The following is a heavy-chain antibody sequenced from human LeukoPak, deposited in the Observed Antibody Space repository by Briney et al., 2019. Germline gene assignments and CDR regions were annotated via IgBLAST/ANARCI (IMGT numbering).Heavy chain of an antibody. CDR3: ARGYPYYDFWSGYYRRGDYFDY. J-gene: IGHJ4*02. CDR1: GGSFSGYY. V-gene: IGHV4-34*01. D-gene: IGHD3-3*01. Sequence: SETLSLTCAVYGGSFSGYYWSWIRQPPGKGLEWIGEINHSGSTNYNPSLKNRVTISVDTSKNQFSLKLSSVTAADTAVYYCARGYPYYDFWSGYYRRGDYFDYWGQRTLVTVSS. CDR2: INHSGST.